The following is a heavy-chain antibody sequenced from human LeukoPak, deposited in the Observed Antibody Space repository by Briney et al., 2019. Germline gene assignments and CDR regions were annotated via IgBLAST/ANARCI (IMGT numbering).Heavy chain of an antibody. D-gene: IGHD4-17*01. Sequence: PGESLKISCKGSGYTFTSYWIAWVRQMPGKGLEWMGLIYPGDADTRYSPSFRGQVTISADKSISTAYLQCSGLTASDTAVYYCARLADGDFHHWGQGTLVTVSA. V-gene: IGHV5-51*01. J-gene: IGHJ1*01. CDR2: IYPGDADT. CDR3: ARLADGDFHH. CDR1: GYTFTSYW.